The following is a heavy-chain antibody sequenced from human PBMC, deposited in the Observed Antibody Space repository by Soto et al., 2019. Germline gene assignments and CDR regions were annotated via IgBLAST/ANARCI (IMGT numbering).Heavy chain of an antibody. D-gene: IGHD3-16*01. V-gene: IGHV4-39*01. CDR1: GVSVSSRDYY. CDR2: ICNSRNT. J-gene: IGHJ5*01. CDR3: ASHRGGPNWLDS. Sequence: QLQLQESGPGLVKPSETLSLTCTVSGVSVSSRDYYWAWIRQPPGKGLEWIGSICNSRNTHYNPSLKSRVTISVDTSKSQFSLKLTSVSAADTAMYYCASHRGGPNWLDSWGRGTLVTVSS.